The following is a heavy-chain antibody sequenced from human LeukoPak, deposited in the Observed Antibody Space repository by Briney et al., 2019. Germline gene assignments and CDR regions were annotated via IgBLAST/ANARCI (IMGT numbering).Heavy chain of an antibody. CDR3: ARDRGRVGAMGFDY. V-gene: IGHV3-30-3*01. CDR1: GFTFSSYA. D-gene: IGHD1-26*01. CDR2: ISYDGSNK. Sequence: RGSLRLSCAASGFTFSSYAMHWVRQAPGKGLEWVAVISYDGSNKYYADSVKGRFTISRDNSKNTLYLQMNSLRAEDTAVYYCARDRGRVGAMGFDYWGQGTLVTVSS. J-gene: IGHJ4*02.